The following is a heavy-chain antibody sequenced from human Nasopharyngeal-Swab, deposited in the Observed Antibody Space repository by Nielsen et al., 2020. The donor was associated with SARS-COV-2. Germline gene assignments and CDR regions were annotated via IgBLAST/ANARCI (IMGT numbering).Heavy chain of an antibody. CDR2: ISSSGSII. CDR3: ARKGLYDSSGYPFDP. J-gene: IGHJ5*02. D-gene: IGHD3-22*01. V-gene: IGHV3-48*03. CDR1: GFTFSSYE. Sequence: GESLKISCAASGFTFSSYEMNWVRQAPGKGLEWVSYISSSGSIIYYADSVKGRFTISRDNAKNSLYLQMNSLRAEDTAVYYCARKGLYDSSGYPFDPWGQGTLVTVSS.